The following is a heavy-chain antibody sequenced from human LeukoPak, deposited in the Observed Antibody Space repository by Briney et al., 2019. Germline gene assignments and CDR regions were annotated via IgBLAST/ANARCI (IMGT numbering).Heavy chain of an antibody. CDR2: IKEDGSEK. V-gene: IGHV3-7*01. CDR3: VRDGADWYRTAFDI. Sequence: GGSLRLSCIASNFTFSTYWMSWVRKAPGRGPEWVAVIKEDGSEKYYVDSVKVRFTMSRDNAQNSLYLQMNSLRADDTAVYYCVRDGADWYRTAFDIWGQGTAVSVSS. J-gene: IGHJ3*02. CDR1: NFTFSTYW. D-gene: IGHD2-21*02.